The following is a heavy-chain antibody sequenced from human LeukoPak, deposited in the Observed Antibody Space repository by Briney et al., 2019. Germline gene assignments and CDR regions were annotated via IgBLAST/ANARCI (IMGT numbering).Heavy chain of an antibody. V-gene: IGHV3-23*01. CDR1: GFTFSGVA. CDR2: ITGSDDRT. Sequence: PGGSLRLSCAASGFTFSGVAMTWVRQAPGKGLEWVSTITGSDDRTYYADSVKGRFTISRDYSKNTLRLQMSSLTVEDTAIYYCAKGPQVGSGYHPDFWGQGTLVTVSS. J-gene: IGHJ4*02. D-gene: IGHD3-22*01. CDR3: AKGPQVGSGYHPDF.